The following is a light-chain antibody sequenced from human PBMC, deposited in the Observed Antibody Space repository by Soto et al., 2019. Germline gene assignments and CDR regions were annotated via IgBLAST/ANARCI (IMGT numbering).Light chain of an antibody. J-gene: IGKJ4*01. V-gene: IGKV1-12*01. CDR3: QQGDSFPFT. CDR2: AAS. CDR1: RDISSW. Sequence: DIQMTQSPSSVSASVGDTVTITCRASRDISSWVAWYQQKPGKAPKLLISAASSLQSGVPTRFSGSGSGTDFTLIISGLQPEDFATYFCQQGDSFPFTFGGGTKVDIK.